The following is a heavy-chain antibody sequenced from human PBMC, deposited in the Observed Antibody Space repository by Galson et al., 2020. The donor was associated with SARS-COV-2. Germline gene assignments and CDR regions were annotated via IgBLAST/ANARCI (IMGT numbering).Heavy chain of an antibody. CDR1: GFTFDDYA. CDR3: ANVGWNAGILAF. V-gene: IGHV3-9*01. Sequence: GGSLRLSCAASGFTFDDYAMHWVRQAPGKGLEWVSGISWNSGSIGYADSVKGRFTISRDNAKNSLYLQMNSLRAEDTALYYCANVGWNAGILAFWGQGTLVTVSS. D-gene: IGHD1-1*01. J-gene: IGHJ4*02. CDR2: ISWNSGSI.